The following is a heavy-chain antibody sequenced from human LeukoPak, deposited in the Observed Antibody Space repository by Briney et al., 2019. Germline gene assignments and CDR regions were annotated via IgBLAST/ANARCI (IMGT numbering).Heavy chain of an antibody. CDR1: GYTSRTYA. D-gene: IGHD3-22*01. J-gene: IGHJ4*02. CDR3: AKPPTYYYDSSGYYFDY. Sequence: GGSLRLSCAASGYTSRTYAMSWVRDALGGGLEWVSHISGRCGSTYYAGSVKGRFPISRDNAKNTLYLQMNSLRAEDTAVYYCAKPPTYYYDSSGYYFDYWGEGTLVTVSS. V-gene: IGHV3-23*01. CDR2: ISGRCGST.